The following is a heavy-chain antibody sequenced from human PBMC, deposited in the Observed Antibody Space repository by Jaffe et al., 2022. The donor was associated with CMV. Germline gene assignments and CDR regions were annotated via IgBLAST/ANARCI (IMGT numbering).Heavy chain of an antibody. CDR1: GFTFSDYY. D-gene: IGHD4-17*01. Sequence: QVQLVESGGGLVKPGGSLRLSCAASGFTFSDYYMSWIRQAPGKGLEWVSYISSSSSYTNYADSVKGRFTISRDNAKNSLYLQMNSLRAEDTAVYYCARQSVSTVTTDYWGQGTLVTVSS. V-gene: IGHV3-11*06. J-gene: IGHJ4*02. CDR2: ISSSSSYT. CDR3: ARQSVSTVTTDY.